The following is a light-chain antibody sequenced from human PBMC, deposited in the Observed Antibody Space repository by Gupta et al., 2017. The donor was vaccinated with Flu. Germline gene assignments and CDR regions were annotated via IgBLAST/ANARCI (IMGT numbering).Light chain of an antibody. J-gene: IGLJ3*02. CDR2: SNN. Sequence: QSVLTQPPSASGTPGQRVTISCSGSSSNIGSNTVNWYQQLPGTAPKLLIYSNNQRPSGVPDRFSGSKSGTSASLASRGLQSEDEADYYCAAWDDSYWVFGGGTKLTVL. CDR1: SSNIGSNT. CDR3: AAWDDSYWV. V-gene: IGLV1-44*01.